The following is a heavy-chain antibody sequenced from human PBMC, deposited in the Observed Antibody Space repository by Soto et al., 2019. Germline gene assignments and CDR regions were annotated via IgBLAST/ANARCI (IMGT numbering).Heavy chain of an antibody. J-gene: IGHJ4*02. CDR3: ARGAYDFWSGYQYGIFDY. Sequence: QVQLQESGPGLVKPSGTLSLTCAVSSGSISSSNWWSWVRQPPGKWLEWIGEIYHSGSTNYNPSLKSRVTISVDKSKNQFSLKLSSVTAADTAVYYCARGAYDFWSGYQYGIFDYWGQGTLVTVSS. V-gene: IGHV4-4*02. D-gene: IGHD3-3*01. CDR1: SGSISSSNW. CDR2: IYHSGST.